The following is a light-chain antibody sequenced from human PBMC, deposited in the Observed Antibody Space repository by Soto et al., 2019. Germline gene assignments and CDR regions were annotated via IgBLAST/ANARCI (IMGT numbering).Light chain of an antibody. CDR1: SSNIGAGYD. CDR2: GNS. Sequence: QSVLTQPLSVSRAPGQRVTISCTGSSSNIGAGYDVHWYQQLPGTAPKLLISGNSNRPSGVPDRFSGSKSGTSASLAITGLQAEDEADYYCQSYDSSLSGYVFGSGTKVT. CDR3: QSYDSSLSGYV. V-gene: IGLV1-40*01. J-gene: IGLJ1*01.